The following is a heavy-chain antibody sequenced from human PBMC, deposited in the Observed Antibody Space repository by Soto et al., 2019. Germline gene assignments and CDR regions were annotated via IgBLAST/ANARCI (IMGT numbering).Heavy chain of an antibody. V-gene: IGHV3-23*01. Sequence: GGSLRLSCAASGFTFTSYVMSWVRQAPGKGLEWVAGISGGGSTAFYADSVKGRFTISRDNAKNTVVLQMDSLRAEDTAIYYCAKDSNKYSSSLRGRYFDYWGQGTLVTVS. CDR1: GFTFTSYV. CDR2: ISGGGSTA. D-gene: IGHD3-22*01. J-gene: IGHJ4*02. CDR3: AKDSNKYSSSLRGRYFDY.